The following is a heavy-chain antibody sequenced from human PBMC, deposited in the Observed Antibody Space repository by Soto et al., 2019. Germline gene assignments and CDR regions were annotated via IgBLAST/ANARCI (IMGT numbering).Heavy chain of an antibody. D-gene: IGHD3-3*01. CDR1: GGSFSSFY. V-gene: IGHV4-4*08. CDR3: ARGVAVFGLVSRFWFDP. Sequence: SETLSLTCAVYGGSFSSFYWTWVRQSPEKGLEWIGHIYNSGITYYNPSLKSRVVISIDTSRNQFSLRLNSLTAADRAVYFCARGVAVFGLVSRFWFDPWGQGTVVTVSS. CDR2: IYNSGIT. J-gene: IGHJ5*02.